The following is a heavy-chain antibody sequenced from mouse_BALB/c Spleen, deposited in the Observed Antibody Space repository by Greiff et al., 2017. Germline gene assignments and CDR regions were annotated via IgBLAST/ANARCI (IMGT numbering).Heavy chain of an antibody. CDR3: ARMEYGNYDAMDY. CDR2: IDTSDSYT. D-gene: IGHD2-1*01. V-gene: IGHV1-69*01. CDR1: GYTFTDYW. J-gene: IGHJ4*01. Sequence: VQLKQPGAELVMPGASVKMSCKASGYTFTDYWMHWVKQRPGQGLEWIGAIDTSDSYTSYNQKFKGKATLTVDESSSTAYMQLSSLTSEDSAVYYCARMEYGNYDAMDYWGQGTSVTVSS.